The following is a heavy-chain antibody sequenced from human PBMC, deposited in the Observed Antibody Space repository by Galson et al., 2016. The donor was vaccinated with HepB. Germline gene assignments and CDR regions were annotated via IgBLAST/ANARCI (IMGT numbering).Heavy chain of an antibody. D-gene: IGHD5-24*01. Sequence: SLRLSCAASGFIFSAYAMHWVRQAPGKGLEWVSHISNSPKTQHYIDSVKGRFTISRDNAKNSLFLQMNSLRDDDTAVYYCARDPGGKFSDGSIDYWGQGTLVTVSS. CDR2: ISNSPKTQ. CDR1: GFIFSAYA. V-gene: IGHV3-48*02. CDR3: ARDPGGKFSDGSIDY. J-gene: IGHJ4*02.